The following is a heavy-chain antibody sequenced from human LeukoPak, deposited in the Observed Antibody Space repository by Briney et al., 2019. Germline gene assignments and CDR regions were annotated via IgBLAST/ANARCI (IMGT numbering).Heavy chain of an antibody. J-gene: IGHJ4*02. Sequence: GGSLRLSCAASGFSFSEYAMSWVRQAPGKGLEWVSVISGSGRTTDYADSVKGRFTISRDNSKNTLYLQMNSLRAEDTAIYYCATSTAAAGTDWGQGTLVTVSS. CDR1: GFSFSEYA. CDR3: ATSTAAAGTD. CDR2: ISGSGRTT. D-gene: IGHD6-13*01. V-gene: IGHV3-23*01.